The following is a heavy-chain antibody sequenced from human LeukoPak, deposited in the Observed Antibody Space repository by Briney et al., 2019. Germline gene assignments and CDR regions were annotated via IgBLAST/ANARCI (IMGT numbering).Heavy chain of an antibody. D-gene: IGHD2-2*01. CDR3: ARELGPEVRVVPAAKGFGY. CDR2: IIPIFGTA. Sequence: SVKVSCKASVGTFSTYAISWVRQAPGHRREWMGGIIPIFGTASSAKKFQGRVTISADESTSTAYMELSSLRSEDTAVYYCARELGPEVRVVPAAKGFGYWGQGTLVTVSS. J-gene: IGHJ4*02. CDR1: VGTFSTYA. V-gene: IGHV1-69*01.